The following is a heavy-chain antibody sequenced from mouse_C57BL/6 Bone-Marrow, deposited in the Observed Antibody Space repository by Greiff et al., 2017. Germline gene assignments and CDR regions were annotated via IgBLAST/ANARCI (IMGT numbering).Heavy chain of an antibody. J-gene: IGHJ1*03. CDR1: GYTFTSYG. Sequence: QVHVKQSGAELARPGASVKLSCKASGYTFTSYGISWVKQRTGQGLEWIGEIYPRSGNTYYNEKFKGKATLTADTSSSTAYMELRSLTADDCAVYFCATDYYGSSYWGYFDVWGTGTTVTVSS. CDR2: IYPRSGNT. CDR3: ATDYYGSSYWGYFDV. D-gene: IGHD1-1*01. V-gene: IGHV1-81*01.